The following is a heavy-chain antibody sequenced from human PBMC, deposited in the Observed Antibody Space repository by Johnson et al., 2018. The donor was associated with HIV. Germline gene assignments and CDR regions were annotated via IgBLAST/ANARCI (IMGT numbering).Heavy chain of an antibody. V-gene: IGHV3-30*04. Sequence: QVQLVESGGGVVQPGRSLRLSCAVSGFTFSSYAMHWVRQAPGKGLEWVAFITKDGMNEYYADSVKGRFPISRDHSKITLYLQMNSLRAEDKAVYYCAKDRGMYDAVDIWGHGTMFTVAS. CDR3: AKDRGMYDAVDI. CDR1: GFTFSSYA. CDR2: ITKDGMNE. D-gene: IGHD3-10*01. J-gene: IGHJ3*02.